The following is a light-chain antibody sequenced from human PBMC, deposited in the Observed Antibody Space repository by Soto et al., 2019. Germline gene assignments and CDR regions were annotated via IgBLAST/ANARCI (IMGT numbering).Light chain of an antibody. Sequence: EIVLTQSPGTPSLSPGERATLSCRASQSVSSSYLAWYQQKPGQAPRLLIYGASSRATGIPDRFSGSGSGTDFTLTISRLEHADFAVYYCQQYGSSPPTFGQGTKVDI. V-gene: IGKV3-20*01. J-gene: IGKJ1*01. CDR2: GAS. CDR3: QQYGSSPPT. CDR1: QSVSSSY.